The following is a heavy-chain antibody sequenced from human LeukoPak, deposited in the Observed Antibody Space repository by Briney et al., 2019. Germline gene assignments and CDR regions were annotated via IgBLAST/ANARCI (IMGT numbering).Heavy chain of an antibody. CDR3: AKGHKENTLDAFDI. J-gene: IGHJ3*02. CDR1: GGSISSSTYY. Sequence: SETLSLTCTASGGSISSSTYYWSWIRQPPGKGLEWIGYIYYTGSTNYNPSLKSRVTISVDTSKNQFSLILNSVTAADTAVYYCAKGHKENTLDAFDIWGQGTMVTVSS. CDR2: IYYTGST. D-gene: IGHD2/OR15-2a*01. V-gene: IGHV4-61*01.